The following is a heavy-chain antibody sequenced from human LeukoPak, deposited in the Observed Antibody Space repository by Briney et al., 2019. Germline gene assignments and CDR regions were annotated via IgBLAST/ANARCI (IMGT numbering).Heavy chain of an antibody. CDR3: ARPLGYCSGGSCHPPWWGAFDI. Sequence: ASVKVSCKASGGTFSSYAISWVRQAPGQGLEWMGRIIPVLGIANYAQKFQGRVTITADKSTSTAYMELSSLRSEDTAVYYCARPLGYCSGGSCHPPWWGAFDIWGQGTMVTVSS. CDR2: IIPVLGIA. D-gene: IGHD2-15*01. J-gene: IGHJ3*02. CDR1: GGTFSSYA. V-gene: IGHV1-69*04.